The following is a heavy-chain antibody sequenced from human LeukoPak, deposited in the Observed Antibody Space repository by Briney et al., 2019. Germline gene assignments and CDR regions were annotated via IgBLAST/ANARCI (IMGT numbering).Heavy chain of an antibody. Sequence: GGSLRLSCAASGFTFSSYSMNWVRQAPGKGLEWVSSISSSSSYIYYADSVKGRFTISRDNAKNSLYLQMNSLRAEDTAVYYCARDRYCSSTSCYEGVDYWGQGTLVTVSS. V-gene: IGHV3-21*01. CDR1: GFTFSSYS. CDR3: ARDRYCSSTSCYEGVDY. J-gene: IGHJ4*02. D-gene: IGHD2-2*01. CDR2: ISSSSSYI.